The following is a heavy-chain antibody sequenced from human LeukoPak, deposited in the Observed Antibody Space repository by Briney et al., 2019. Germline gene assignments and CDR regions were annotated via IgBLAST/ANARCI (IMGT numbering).Heavy chain of an antibody. V-gene: IGHV3-30*02. CDR2: IRFDGHDK. J-gene: IGHJ3*02. Sequence: GGSLRLSCAASGFTFSYYGFHWVRQAPGKGLEWVSFIRFDGHDKFYAETVKGRFTISRDNAKNTLYLQMNSLRAEDTAVYYCARDDLAQWLDAFDIWGQGTMVTVSS. CDR3: ARDDLAQWLDAFDI. D-gene: IGHD6-19*01. CDR1: GFTFSYYG.